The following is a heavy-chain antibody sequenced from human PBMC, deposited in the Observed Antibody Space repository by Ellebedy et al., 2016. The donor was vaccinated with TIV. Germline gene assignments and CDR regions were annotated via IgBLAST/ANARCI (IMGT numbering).Heavy chain of an antibody. V-gene: IGHV1-2*04. CDR1: GYTFSAYY. Sequence: AASVKVSCKASGYTFSAYYLHWVRQAPGQGLEWMGWINPSGATNFAPKFQGCLTMTRDTSISTAYMELSRLRSDDTAVYYCARDVGYDSSGYHPYYFDYWGQGTLVTVSS. CDR2: INPSGAT. D-gene: IGHD3-22*01. J-gene: IGHJ4*02. CDR3: ARDVGYDSSGYHPYYFDY.